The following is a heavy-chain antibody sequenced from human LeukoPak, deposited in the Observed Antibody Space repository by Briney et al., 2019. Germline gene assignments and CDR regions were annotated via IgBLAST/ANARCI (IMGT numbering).Heavy chain of an antibody. Sequence: SETLSLTCTVSGGSISSYYWSWIRQPPGKGLEWIGYIYYSGSTNYNPSLKSRVTISVDTSKNQFSLKLSSVTAADTAVYYCARERLGYCSSTSCYTGWRNYFDSWGQGTQVIVSS. CDR3: ARERLGYCSSTSCYTGWRNYFDS. J-gene: IGHJ4*02. CDR1: GGSISSYY. D-gene: IGHD2-2*02. V-gene: IGHV4-59*01. CDR2: IYYSGST.